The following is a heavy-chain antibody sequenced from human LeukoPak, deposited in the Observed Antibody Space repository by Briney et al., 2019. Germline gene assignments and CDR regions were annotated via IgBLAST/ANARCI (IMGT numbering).Heavy chain of an antibody. CDR1: GYTFTSYG. D-gene: IGHD6-19*01. J-gene: IGHJ4*02. CDR2: ISAYNGST. V-gene: IGHV1-18*01. Sequence: ASVKVSCKASGYTFTSYGISWVRQAPGQGLEWMGWISAYNGSTNYAQKLQGRVTMTTDTSTSTAYMELRSLRSDDTAVYYCAKTDSSGWSDYWGQGPLVTVSS. CDR3: AKTDSSGWSDY.